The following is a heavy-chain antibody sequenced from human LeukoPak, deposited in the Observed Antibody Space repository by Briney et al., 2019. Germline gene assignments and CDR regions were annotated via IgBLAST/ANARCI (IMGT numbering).Heavy chain of an antibody. J-gene: IGHJ4*02. D-gene: IGHD3-22*01. V-gene: IGHV4-34*01. CDR3: ARGRSYYDSSGYLY. CDR1: GGSFSGYY. Sequence: PSETLSLTCAVYGGSFSGYYWSWIRQPPGKGLEWIGEINHSGSTNYNPSLKSRVTISVDTSKNQFSLKLSSVTAADTAVYYCARGRSYYDSSGYLYWGQGTLVTVSS. CDR2: INHSGST.